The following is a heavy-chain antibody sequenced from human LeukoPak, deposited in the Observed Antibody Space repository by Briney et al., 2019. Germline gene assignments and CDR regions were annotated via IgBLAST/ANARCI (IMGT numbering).Heavy chain of an antibody. CDR1: SYSFNRYG. CDR2: ISGYNGNT. Sequence: EASVKVSCKASSYSFNRYGISWVRQAPGQGLEWMGWISGYNGNTNYAQKFLGRVSMTADTSTSTAYMELRSLTSDDTAVYCARSGRGTYYYFDLWGQGTLVTVSS. V-gene: IGHV1-18*01. J-gene: IGHJ4*02. CDR3: ARSGRGTYYYFDL. D-gene: IGHD5-12*01.